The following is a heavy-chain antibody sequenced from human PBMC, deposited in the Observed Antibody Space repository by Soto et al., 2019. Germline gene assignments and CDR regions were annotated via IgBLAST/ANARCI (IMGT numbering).Heavy chain of an antibody. Sequence: GASVKVSCKASGGTFSSYTISWVRQAPGQGLEWMGRIIPILGIANYAQKFQGRVTITADNSKNTLYLQMNSLRAEDTAVYYCAKGRYFDWVGAFDIWGQGTMVTVSS. CDR2: IIPILGIA. J-gene: IGHJ3*02. D-gene: IGHD3-9*01. CDR1: GGTFSSYT. V-gene: IGHV1-69*02. CDR3: AKGRYFDWVGAFDI.